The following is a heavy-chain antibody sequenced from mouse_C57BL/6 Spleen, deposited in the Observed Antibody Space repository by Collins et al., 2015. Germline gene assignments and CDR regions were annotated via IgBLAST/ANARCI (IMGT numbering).Heavy chain of an antibody. CDR2: IYPGNGDT. Sequence: QVQLQQSGPELVKPGASVKISCKASGYAFSSSWMNWVKQRPGKGLEWIGRIYPGNGDTNYNGKFKGKATLTADKSSSTAYMQLSSLTSEDSAVYFCARFITTPYCAMDYWGQGTSVTVSS. CDR3: ARFITTPYCAMDY. CDR1: GYAFSSSW. V-gene: IGHV1-82*01. D-gene: IGHD1-1*01. J-gene: IGHJ4*01.